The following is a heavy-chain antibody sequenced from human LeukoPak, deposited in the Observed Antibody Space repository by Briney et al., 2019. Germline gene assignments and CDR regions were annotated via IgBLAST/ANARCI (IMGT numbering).Heavy chain of an antibody. J-gene: IGHJ4*02. Sequence: PGRSLRLSCAASGFTFNNYGMHWVRQAPGKGLEWVAVISYDGGNKYYADSVKGRFTISRDNSKNTLYLQMNSLRAEDTAVYYCAKDYCSSSSCYGEYWGQGTLVTVSS. CDR1: GFTFNNYG. D-gene: IGHD2-2*01. CDR2: ISYDGGNK. CDR3: AKDYCSSSSCYGEY. V-gene: IGHV3-30*18.